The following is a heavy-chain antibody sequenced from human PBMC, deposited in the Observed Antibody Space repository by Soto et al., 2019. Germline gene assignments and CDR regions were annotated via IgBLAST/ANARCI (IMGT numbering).Heavy chain of an antibody. CDR1: GFTFSSYA. J-gene: IGHJ4*02. V-gene: IGHV3-23*01. CDR2: ISGSGGST. CDR3: AKAGREAVAGTGGAFDY. Sequence: GGSLRLSCAASGFTFSSYAMSWVRQAPGKGLEWVSAISGSGGSTYYADSVKGRFTISRDNSKNTLYLQMNSLRAEDTAVYYCAKAGREAVAGTGGAFDYWGQGTLVTVSS. D-gene: IGHD6-19*01.